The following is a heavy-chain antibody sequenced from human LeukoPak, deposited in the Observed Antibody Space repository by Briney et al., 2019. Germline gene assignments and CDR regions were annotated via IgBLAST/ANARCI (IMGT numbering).Heavy chain of an antibody. J-gene: IGHJ3*02. V-gene: IGHV4-31*03. CDR2: IYYSGST. Sequence: SETLSLTYTVSGGSISSGGYYWSWIRQHPGKGLEWIGYIYYSGSTYYNPSLKSRVTISVDTSKNQFSLKLSSVTAADTAVYYCARVPITDDAFDIWGQGTMVTVSS. CDR1: GGSISSGGYY. CDR3: ARVPITDDAFDI. D-gene: IGHD5-24*01.